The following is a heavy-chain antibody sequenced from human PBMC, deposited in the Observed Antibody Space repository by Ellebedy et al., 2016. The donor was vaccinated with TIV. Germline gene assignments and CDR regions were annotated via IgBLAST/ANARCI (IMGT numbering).Heavy chain of an antibody. Sequence: SETLSLTXTVSGGSISSYYWSWIRQPPGKGLEWIGYIYYSGSTNYNPSLKSRVTISVDTSKNQFSLKLSSVTAADTAVYYCARFVTFGGVIAFDYWGQGTLVTVSS. CDR3: ARFVTFGGVIAFDY. CDR2: IYYSGST. J-gene: IGHJ4*02. D-gene: IGHD3-16*02. V-gene: IGHV4-59*12. CDR1: GGSISSYY.